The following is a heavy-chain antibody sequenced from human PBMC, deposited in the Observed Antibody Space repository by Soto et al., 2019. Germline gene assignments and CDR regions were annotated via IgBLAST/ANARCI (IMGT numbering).Heavy chain of an antibody. CDR3: ARDIALQHYYYYGMDV. CDR2: LSGSGTST. J-gene: IGHJ6*02. Sequence: EVQLLESGGGLVQPGGSLRLSCAASGFSFVNYAMNWVRQAPGKGLEWVSGLSGSGTSTYYADSVKGRFTISRDNSKNTLYLQMNSLRAEDTAVYYCARDIALQHYYYYGMDVWGQGTTVTVSS. D-gene: IGHD6-13*01. CDR1: GFSFVNYA. V-gene: IGHV3-23*01.